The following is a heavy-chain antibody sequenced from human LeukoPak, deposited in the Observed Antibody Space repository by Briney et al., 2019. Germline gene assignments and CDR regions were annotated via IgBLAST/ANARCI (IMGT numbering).Heavy chain of an antibody. CDR1: GGSIGSRAYY. V-gene: IGHV4-61*02. CDR2: IYTDGSS. Sequence: PSETLSLTCTVSGGSIGSRAYYWSWIRQPAGKGLEYIGRIYTDGSSNHNPSLKSRVSISIDTSKNQFSLKLRSVTAADTAVYYCARARGYSGWRRTVDYWGQGTLVTVSS. CDR3: ARARGYSGWRRTVDY. J-gene: IGHJ4*02. D-gene: IGHD5-12*01.